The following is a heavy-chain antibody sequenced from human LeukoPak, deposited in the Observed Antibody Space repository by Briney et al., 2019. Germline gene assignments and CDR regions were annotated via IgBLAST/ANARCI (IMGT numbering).Heavy chain of an antibody. J-gene: IGHJ4*02. D-gene: IGHD1-26*01. CDR3: ARDGGSYSGFDH. CDR2: INPNSGGT. CDR1: GYTLTGYY. Sequence: ASVRVSCKASGYTLTGYYMHWVRQAPGQGLEWMGWINPNSGGTNYAQKFQGRATMTRDTSISTAYMELSRLRSDDTAVYYCARDGGSYSGFDHWGQGTLVTVSS. V-gene: IGHV1-2*02.